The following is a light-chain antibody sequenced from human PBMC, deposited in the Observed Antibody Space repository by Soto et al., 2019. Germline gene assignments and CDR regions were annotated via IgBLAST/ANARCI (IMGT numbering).Light chain of an antibody. Sequence: EIVLTQSPGTLSLSPGARATLSCRASQSVSIYLAWYQQKPGQAPRLIIYDASNRVTGIPARFSGSGSGTDFTLTISSIEREDFAVYYCQQRVDSLTFGGGTKLEIK. V-gene: IGKV3-11*01. CDR3: QQRVDSLT. J-gene: IGKJ4*01. CDR2: DAS. CDR1: QSVSIY.